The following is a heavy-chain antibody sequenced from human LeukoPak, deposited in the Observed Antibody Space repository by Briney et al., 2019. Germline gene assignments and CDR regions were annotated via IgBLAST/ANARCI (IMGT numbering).Heavy chain of an antibody. J-gene: IGHJ4*02. V-gene: IGHV4-59*01. D-gene: IGHD3-3*01. CDR3: ARESLESSLHY. Sequence: KPSETLSLTCTVSGGSISSYYWSWIRQPPGKGLEWIGYIYYSGSTNYNPSLESRVTISLDTSKNQLSLRLSSVTAADTAVYYCARESLESSLHYWGQGTLVTVSS. CDR2: IYYSGST. CDR1: GGSISSYY.